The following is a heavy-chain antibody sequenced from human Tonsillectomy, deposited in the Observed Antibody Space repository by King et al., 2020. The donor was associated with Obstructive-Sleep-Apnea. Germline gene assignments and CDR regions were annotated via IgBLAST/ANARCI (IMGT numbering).Heavy chain of an antibody. D-gene: IGHD1-26*01. CDR2: IYYSGST. J-gene: IGHJ4*02. Sequence: QLQESGPGLVKPSETLSLTCTVSGGSLSSYFCSWIRQPPGKGLEWVGYIYYSGSTNYNPSLKSRFTISVDTSKNQFSLKLSSVTAADTAVYYCARLTRGWELNYYFDYWGQGTLVTVSS. CDR3: ARLTRGWELNYYFDY. V-gene: IGHV4-59*01. CDR1: GGSLSSYF.